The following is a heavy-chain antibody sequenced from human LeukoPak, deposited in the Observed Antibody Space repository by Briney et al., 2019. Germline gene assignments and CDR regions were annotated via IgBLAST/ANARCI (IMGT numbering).Heavy chain of an antibody. CDR1: GYTFTSYD. J-gene: IGHJ5*02. D-gene: IGHD5-18*01. V-gene: IGHV1-8*03. CDR3: ARGRRIRPHWFDP. Sequence: ASVKVSCKASGYTFTSYDINWVRQATGQGLEWMGWMNPNSGNTGYAQKFQGRVTITRNTSISTAYMELSSLRSEDTAVYYCARGRRIRPHWFDPWGQGTLVTVSS. CDR2: MNPNSGNT.